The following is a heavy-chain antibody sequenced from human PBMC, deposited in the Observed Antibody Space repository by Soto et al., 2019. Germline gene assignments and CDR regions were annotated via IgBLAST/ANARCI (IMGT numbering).Heavy chain of an antibody. CDR2: ISGSGGST. V-gene: IGHV3-23*01. D-gene: IGHD6-6*01. J-gene: IGHJ3*02. Sequence: TGGSLRLSCAASGFTFSSYAMSWVRQAPGKGLEWVSAISGSGGSTYYADSVKGRFTISRDNSKNTLYLQMNSLRAEDTAVYYCAKSRGQLGDAFDIWGQGTMVTVSS. CDR1: GFTFSSYA. CDR3: AKSRGQLGDAFDI.